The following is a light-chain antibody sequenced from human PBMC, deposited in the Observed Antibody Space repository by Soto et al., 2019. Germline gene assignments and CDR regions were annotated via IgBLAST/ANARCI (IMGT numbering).Light chain of an antibody. CDR2: AAS. V-gene: IGKV1-39*01. Sequence: DIQMTQSPSSLSASVGDRVTITCRASQSISSYLNWYQKKPGKAPKLLIYAASSLQSGVPSRFSGGGSGTDFTLTISRLEPEDFAVYDCQQFSSYPLTFGGGTKVDIK. J-gene: IGKJ4*01. CDR3: QQFSSYPLT. CDR1: QSISSY.